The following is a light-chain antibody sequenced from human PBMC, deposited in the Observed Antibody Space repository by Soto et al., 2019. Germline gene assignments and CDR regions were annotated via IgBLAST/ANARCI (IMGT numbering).Light chain of an antibody. CDR2: QAP. CDR1: QSISTW. Sequence: DIQLTQSPSTLSASVGDRVTITCRASQSISTWLAWYQQKAGKAPKLLIYQAPNLQSGVPSRFSGNGSGTEVTLTISSLRRDDFASYYCRQYNSYYTFGQGTKLEI. V-gene: IGKV1-5*03. CDR3: RQYNSYYT. J-gene: IGKJ2*01.